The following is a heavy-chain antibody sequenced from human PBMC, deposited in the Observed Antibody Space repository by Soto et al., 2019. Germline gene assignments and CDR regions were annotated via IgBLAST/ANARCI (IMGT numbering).Heavy chain of an antibody. D-gene: IGHD6-19*01. CDR1: SDSIAGENW. Sequence: QVQLQESGPGLVKPSETLSLTCTVSSDSIAGENWWSWVRQPPGLGLEWIGEVFHTGGTNYNPSLPSRVTMEVEKSNTQFSLKLISATAADTAVYYCARVFSSGSGWMYYFDFWGQGTLVSVSS. CDR3: ARVFSSGSGWMYYFDF. J-gene: IGHJ4*02. CDR2: VFHTGGT. V-gene: IGHV4-4*02.